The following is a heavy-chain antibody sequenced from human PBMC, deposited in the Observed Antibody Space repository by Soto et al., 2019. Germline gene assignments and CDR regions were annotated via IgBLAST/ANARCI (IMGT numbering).Heavy chain of an antibody. CDR2: INQDGSEK. Sequence: EVQLVESGGGLVQPGGSLRLSCAASEFTFNSYWTSWVRQAPGKGLEWVANINQDGSEKYYVDSVKGRFTISRDNAKNSLSLPMTSLRAEDAGVYYCAGVRFDYESGSDGYYYMDVWGKWTTVTVSS. V-gene: IGHV3-7*03. CDR1: EFTFNSYW. J-gene: IGHJ6*03. D-gene: IGHD3-10*01. CDR3: AGVRFDYESGSDGYYYMDV.